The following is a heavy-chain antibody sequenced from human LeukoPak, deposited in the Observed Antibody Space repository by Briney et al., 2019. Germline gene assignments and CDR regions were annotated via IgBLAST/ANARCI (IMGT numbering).Heavy chain of an antibody. D-gene: IGHD2-21*02. Sequence: SETLSLTCAVYGGSFSGYYWSWIRQPPGKGLEWIGEINHSGSTNYNPSLKSRVTISVDTSKNQFSLKLSSVTAADTAVYYCASKGEKRLRWFDPWGQGTLVTVPS. CDR1: GGSFSGYY. CDR3: ASKGEKRLRWFDP. J-gene: IGHJ5*02. CDR2: INHSGST. V-gene: IGHV4-34*01.